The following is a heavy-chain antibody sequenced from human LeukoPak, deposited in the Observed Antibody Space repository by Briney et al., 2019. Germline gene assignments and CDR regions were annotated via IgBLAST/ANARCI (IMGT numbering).Heavy chain of an antibody. CDR2: IWYDGSNK. CDR3: ARDSGLDY. CDR1: GFTFSNYG. J-gene: IGHJ4*02. D-gene: IGHD3-10*01. Sequence: GGSLRLSCAASGFTFSNYGMHWVRQAPGKGLEWVAAIWYDGSNKYYGDSVKGRFTISRDNSKNTLYLQMNSLRAEDTAVYYCARDSGLDYWGQGTLVTVSS. V-gene: IGHV3-33*01.